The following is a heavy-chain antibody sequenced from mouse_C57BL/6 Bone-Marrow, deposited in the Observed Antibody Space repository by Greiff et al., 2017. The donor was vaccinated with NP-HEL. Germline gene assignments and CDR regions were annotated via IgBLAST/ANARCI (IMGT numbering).Heavy chain of an antibody. CDR2: IYPGSGST. CDR1: GYTFTSYW. Sequence: VQLQQPGAQLVKPGASVKMSCKASGYTFTSYWITWVKQRPGQGLAWIGDIYPGSGSTNYNEKFKSKATLTVDTSSSTAYMQLSSLTSEDSAVYYCARSDYYGSSLFDYWGQGTTLTVSS. CDR3: ARSDYYGSSLFDY. D-gene: IGHD1-1*01. V-gene: IGHV1-55*01. J-gene: IGHJ2*01.